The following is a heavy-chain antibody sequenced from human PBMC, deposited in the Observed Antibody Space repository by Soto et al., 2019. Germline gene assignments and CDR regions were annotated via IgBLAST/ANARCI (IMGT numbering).Heavy chain of an antibody. Sequence: QVQLVQSGAEVREPEASVKVSCKASGYSFTSLDINWVRQTTGQGLEWMGWMQPSSGRTGYAQKFQGRVTMTRDTSINRAYMELSSLTSDDTAFYYCARGVTAGVDYWGQGTLVTVSS. CDR2: MQPSSGRT. D-gene: IGHD1-26*01. CDR1: GYSFTSLD. V-gene: IGHV1-8*01. J-gene: IGHJ4*02. CDR3: ARGVTAGVDY.